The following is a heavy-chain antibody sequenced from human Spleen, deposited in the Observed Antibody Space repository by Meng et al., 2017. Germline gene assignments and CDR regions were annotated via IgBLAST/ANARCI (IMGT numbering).Heavy chain of an antibody. CDR2: ISGSGSNI. J-gene: IGHJ6*02. CDR1: GFTFSDFA. Sequence: GESLKISCAASGFTFSDFAMNWVRQAPGKGLEWVSTISGSGSNIYYEGSVKGRFTISRDNSKNTLYLQMNSLRAEDTAVYHCAKGSPPDNGWGQGTTVTVSS. V-gene: IGHV3-23*01. CDR3: AKGSPPDNG.